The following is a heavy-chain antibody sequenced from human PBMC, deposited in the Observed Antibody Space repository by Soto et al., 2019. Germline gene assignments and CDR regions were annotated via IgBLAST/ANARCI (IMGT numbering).Heavy chain of an antibody. D-gene: IGHD6-6*01. Sequence: EVQLLESGGGLVQPGVSLRLSCAASGFTFSVFAMSWVRQGPGKGLEWVSTITGTGDGTYYADSVKGRFTISRDDSKNTLYLQMHSLRAEDTAVYYCAKETYGDSSSPIVHWGQGTLVTVSS. J-gene: IGHJ4*02. CDR2: ITGTGDGT. CDR3: AKETYGDSSSPIVH. CDR1: GFTFSVFA. V-gene: IGHV3-23*01.